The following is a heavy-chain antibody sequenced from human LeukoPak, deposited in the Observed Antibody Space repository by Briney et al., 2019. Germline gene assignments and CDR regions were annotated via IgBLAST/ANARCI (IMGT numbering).Heavy chain of an antibody. Sequence: PGGSLRLSCAASGLTFSRFWMIWIRQAPGKGLEWVATINEDGNEKWYADSVKGRFAIPRDNARNSLYLQMNSLRAEDTAVYYCATLSYRRFDYWGQGALVTVSS. CDR1: GLTFSRFW. V-gene: IGHV3-7*01. CDR3: ATLSYRRFDY. D-gene: IGHD1-14*01. J-gene: IGHJ4*02. CDR2: INEDGNEK.